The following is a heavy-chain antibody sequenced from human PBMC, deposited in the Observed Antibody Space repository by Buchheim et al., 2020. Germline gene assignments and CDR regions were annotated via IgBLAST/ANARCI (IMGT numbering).Heavy chain of an antibody. CDR2: IYNSGST. D-gene: IGHD5-12*01. CDR3: ARATGYYYYYYMDV. CDR1: GGSISSDTYF. J-gene: IGHJ6*03. Sequence: QLQLQESGPGLVKPSETLSLTCTVSGGSISSDTYFWGWIRQPPGRGLEWIGTIYNSGSTYYNPSLKSRVTISIDTSTNQFSLKLSSVTAADTAVYYCARATGYYYYYYMDVWGKGTT. V-gene: IGHV4-39*01.